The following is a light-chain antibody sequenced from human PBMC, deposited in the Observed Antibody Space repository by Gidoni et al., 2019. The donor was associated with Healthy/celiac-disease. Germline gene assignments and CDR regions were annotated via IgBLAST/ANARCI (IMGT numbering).Light chain of an antibody. CDR2: GNS. Sequence: QSVLTQPPSVSGAPGQRVPISCTGSSSNIGAGYDVHWYQQLPGTAPKLLIYGNSNRPSGVPDRFSGSKSGTSASLAITGLQAEDEADYYCQSYDISLSGFWVFGGGTKLTV. CDR3: QSYDISLSGFWV. CDR1: SSNIGAGYD. J-gene: IGLJ3*02. V-gene: IGLV1-40*01.